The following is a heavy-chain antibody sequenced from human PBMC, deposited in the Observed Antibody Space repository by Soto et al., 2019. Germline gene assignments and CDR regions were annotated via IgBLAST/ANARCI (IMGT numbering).Heavy chain of an antibody. CDR3: ARSLRFLEWSPSYYGMDV. CDR1: GGTFSSYA. V-gene: IGHV1-69*06. J-gene: IGHJ6*02. Sequence: QVQLVQSGAEVKKPGSSVKVSCKASGGTFSSYAISWVRQAPGQGLEWMGGIIPIFGTANYAQKFQGRVTITADKSTSTAYMELSSLRSEDTAVYYCARSLRFLEWSPSYYGMDVWGQGTTVTVSS. CDR2: IIPIFGTA. D-gene: IGHD3-3*01.